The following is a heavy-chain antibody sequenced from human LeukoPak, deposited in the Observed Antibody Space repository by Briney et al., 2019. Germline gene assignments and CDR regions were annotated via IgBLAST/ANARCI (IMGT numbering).Heavy chain of an antibody. V-gene: IGHV3-48*02. D-gene: IGHD4-23*01. CDR3: AREAYWGSSGKGFDS. CDR1: GFAFTAYS. Sequence: PGGSLRLSCAASGFAFTAYSMNWFRQAPGKGLEWISYISITSDKIYYADSVTGRFTISRDNAWNSLYLQMNSLRDEDTAVYSCAREAYWGSSGKGFDSWGQGTLVTVSS. J-gene: IGHJ4*02. CDR2: ISITSDKI.